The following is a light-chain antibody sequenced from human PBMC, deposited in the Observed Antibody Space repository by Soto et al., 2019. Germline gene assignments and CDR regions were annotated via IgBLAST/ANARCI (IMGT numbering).Light chain of an antibody. CDR3: QKYGSSPLH. Sequence: EIVLTQSPGTLSLSPGERATLSCRASQSFSSSYLAWYQQKPGQAPRLLIYGASSMATGIPDRFIGSGSGTDFTLTISRLEPEDFAVYYCQKYGSSPLHFGGGTKVEIK. CDR1: QSFSSSY. CDR2: GAS. V-gene: IGKV3-20*01. J-gene: IGKJ4*01.